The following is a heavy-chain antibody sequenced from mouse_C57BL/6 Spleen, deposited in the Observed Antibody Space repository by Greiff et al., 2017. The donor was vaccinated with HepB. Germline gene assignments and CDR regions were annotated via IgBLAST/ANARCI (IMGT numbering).Heavy chain of an antibody. V-gene: IGHV3-6*01. D-gene: IGHD2-2*01. J-gene: IGHJ3*01. Sequence: EVKLMESGPGLVKPSQSLSLTCSVTGYSITSGYYWNWIRQFPGNKLEWMGYISYDGSNNYNPSLKNRISITRDTSKNQFFLKLNSVTTEDTATYYCARYGYDRAYWGQGTLVTVSA. CDR2: ISYDGSN. CDR1: GYSITSGYY. CDR3: ARYGYDRAY.